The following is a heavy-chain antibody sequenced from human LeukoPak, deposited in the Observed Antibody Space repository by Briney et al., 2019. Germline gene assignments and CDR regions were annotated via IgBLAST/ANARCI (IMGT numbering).Heavy chain of an antibody. D-gene: IGHD2-2*01. J-gene: IGHJ4*02. Sequence: KPGGSLRLSCAASGFSFSTYSMNWVRQAPGKGLEWVSSISSRSDYIYYADSVKGRFTISRDNSKNTLYLQMNSLRAEDTAVYYCARADCSSTSCYPFDYWGQGTLVTVSS. CDR3: ARADCSSTSCYPFDY. V-gene: IGHV3-21*01. CDR1: GFSFSTYS. CDR2: ISSRSDYI.